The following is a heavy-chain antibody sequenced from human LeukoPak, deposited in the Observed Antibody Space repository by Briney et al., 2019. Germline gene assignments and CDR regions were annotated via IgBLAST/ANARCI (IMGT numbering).Heavy chain of an antibody. Sequence: TGGSLRLSCAASGSTFSSYAMSWVRQAPGKGLEWVSVISGGGDSTYYADSVKGRFTISRDDSKNTLYLQMSSLRAEDTAVYYCAKNLYAYYYYGMDVWGQGTTVTVSS. CDR2: ISGGGDST. J-gene: IGHJ6*02. CDR3: AKNLYAYYYYGMDV. V-gene: IGHV3-23*01. D-gene: IGHD5/OR15-5a*01. CDR1: GSTFSSYA.